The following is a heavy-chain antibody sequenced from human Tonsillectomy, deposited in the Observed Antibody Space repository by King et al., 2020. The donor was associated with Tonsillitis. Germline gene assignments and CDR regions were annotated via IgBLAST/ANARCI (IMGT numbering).Heavy chain of an antibody. V-gene: IGHV3-43*01. Sequence: VQLVESGGVVVQPGGSLRLSCAASGFTFDDYTMHWVRQPPGKGLEWVSLITWDDSGTYYADSVKGRCTISRDNSKNSLSLQMNSLRTEDTALYYCTKDYSGRTILGVGLFDHGRQETLVTVSS. J-gene: IGHJ4*02. CDR2: ITWDDSGT. CDR1: GFTFDDYT. D-gene: IGHD3-3*01. CDR3: TKDYSGRTILGVGLFDH.